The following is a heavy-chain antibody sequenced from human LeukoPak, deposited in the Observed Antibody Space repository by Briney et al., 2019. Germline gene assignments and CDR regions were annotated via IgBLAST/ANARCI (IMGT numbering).Heavy chain of an antibody. Sequence: PGGSLRLSCAASGFTFSSYEMNWVRQAPGKGLEWVSYISSSSSTIYYADSVKGRFTISRDNAKNSPYLQMNSLRAEDTAVYYCAREGRAYRYSSSWYPTPSWFDPWGQGTLVTVSS. J-gene: IGHJ5*02. CDR3: AREGRAYRYSSSWYPTPSWFDP. CDR1: GFTFSSYE. CDR2: ISSSSSTI. V-gene: IGHV3-48*03. D-gene: IGHD6-13*01.